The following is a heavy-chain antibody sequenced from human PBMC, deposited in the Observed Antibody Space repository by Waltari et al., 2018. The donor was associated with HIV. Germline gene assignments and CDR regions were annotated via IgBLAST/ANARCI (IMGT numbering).Heavy chain of an antibody. Sequence: EVQLVESRGGLVQPGGSLRLSCAASGFTFSTYWMAWVRQAPGKGLEWVANIKQDGSDKYYVDSVKGRFTISRDNAKNSLYLQMNSLRVEDTAIYFCARDRRFYDSSGYYPWYFDYWGQGTLVTVSP. J-gene: IGHJ4*02. CDR3: ARDRRFYDSSGYYPWYFDY. D-gene: IGHD3-22*01. CDR1: GFTFSTYW. V-gene: IGHV3-7*01. CDR2: IKQDGSDK.